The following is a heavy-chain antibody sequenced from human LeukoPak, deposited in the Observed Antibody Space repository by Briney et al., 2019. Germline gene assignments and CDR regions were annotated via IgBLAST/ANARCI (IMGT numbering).Heavy chain of an antibody. CDR3: AKDTYDIARIEYFQH. V-gene: IGHV3-23*01. D-gene: IGHD3-9*01. Sequence: PGVSLRLSCSACAFTFSSYAMSWLPQAPGKGLVWVSAISGSGGSTYYADSVRGRFTISRDNSKTTLYLRRNSLRDEDTAEYYCAKDTYDIARIEYFQHWGQGTLVSVSS. CDR1: AFTFSSYA. CDR2: ISGSGGST. J-gene: IGHJ1*01.